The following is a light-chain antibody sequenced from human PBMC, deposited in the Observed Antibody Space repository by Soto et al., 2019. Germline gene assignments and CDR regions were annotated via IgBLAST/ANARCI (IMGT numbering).Light chain of an antibody. CDR2: DAS. CDR3: QQYNDWPLT. V-gene: IGKV3-15*01. CDR1: QSVSRD. Sequence: EIVLTQSPGTLSLSPGERATLSCRASQSVSRDLAWYQQKHGQAPRLLIYDASKRATGIPARFSGSGSGTEFTLTISSLQSEDFAVYYCQQYNDWPLTFGGGTKVEIK. J-gene: IGKJ4*01.